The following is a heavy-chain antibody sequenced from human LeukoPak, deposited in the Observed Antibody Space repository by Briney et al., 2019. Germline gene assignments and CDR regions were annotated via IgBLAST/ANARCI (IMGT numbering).Heavy chain of an antibody. Sequence: SETLSLTCNISGGSISRYYWSWIRQPPGKGLEWIGYVYFTGSTNYNPSLKSRVTISVDTSNNQFSLKLSSVTAADTAVYYCARAPYSWKDVGLDYWGQGILVTVSS. J-gene: IGHJ4*02. CDR1: GGSISRYY. D-gene: IGHD1-1*01. CDR3: ARAPYSWKDVGLDY. CDR2: VYFTGST. V-gene: IGHV4-59*01.